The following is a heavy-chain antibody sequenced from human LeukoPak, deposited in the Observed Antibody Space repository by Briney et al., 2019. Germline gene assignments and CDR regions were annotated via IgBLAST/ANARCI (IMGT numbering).Heavy chain of an antibody. CDR1: GFTFNTYW. CDR3: VRHNYGYDY. J-gene: IGHJ4*02. CDR2: ILNDGGST. V-gene: IGHV3-74*01. D-gene: IGHD5-18*01. Sequence: PGGSLRLSCAASGFTFNTYWMPWVRQAPGEGPVWVAHILNDGGSTSYADSVKGRFIISRDNAKNTLSLQMNSLRAEDTAVYYCVRHNYGYDYWGQGTPVTVSS.